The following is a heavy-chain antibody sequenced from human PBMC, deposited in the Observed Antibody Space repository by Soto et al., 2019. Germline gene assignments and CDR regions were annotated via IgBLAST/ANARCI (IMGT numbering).Heavy chain of an antibody. Sequence: QVQVVQSGGEVKKPGASVIVSCKASGYTFSSHGFTWVRQAPGQGLEWMGYISSYSDTSYSQNLQGRVTMTTDTSTSTTYMEWRSLRSDDTAMYYCARAVSYSVGARLDNWGQGTLVIVSS. D-gene: IGHD1-26*01. V-gene: IGHV1-18*01. J-gene: IGHJ4*02. CDR3: ARAVSYSVGARLDN. CDR2: ISSYSDT. CDR1: GYTFSSHG.